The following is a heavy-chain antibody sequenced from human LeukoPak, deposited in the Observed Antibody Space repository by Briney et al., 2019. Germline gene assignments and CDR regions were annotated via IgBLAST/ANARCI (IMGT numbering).Heavy chain of an antibody. CDR3: ARDGVDTAMEFDY. CDR1: GYTFTGYY. J-gene: IGHJ4*02. V-gene: IGHV1-2*04. CDR2: INPISGGT. D-gene: IGHD5-18*01. Sequence: GASVKVSCKASGYTFTGYYVHWVRQAPGQGLEWMGWINPISGGTNYAQKFQGWVTMTRDTSISTAYMELSRLRSDDTAVYYCARDGVDTAMEFDYWGQGTLVTVSS.